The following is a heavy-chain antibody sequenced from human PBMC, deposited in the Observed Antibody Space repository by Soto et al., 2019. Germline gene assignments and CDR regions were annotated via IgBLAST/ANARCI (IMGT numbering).Heavy chain of an antibody. V-gene: IGHV3-23*01. J-gene: IGHJ4*02. CDR1: GFTFSSYA. D-gene: IGHD3-22*01. CDR2: ISGSGGST. Sequence: PGGSLRLSCAASGFTFSSYAMSWVRQAPGKGLEWVSAISGSGGSTYYADSVKGRFTISRDNSKNTLYLQMNSLRAEDTAVYYCAKQGSSGYYFGHFDYWGQGTLVTVSS. CDR3: AKQGSSGYYFGHFDY.